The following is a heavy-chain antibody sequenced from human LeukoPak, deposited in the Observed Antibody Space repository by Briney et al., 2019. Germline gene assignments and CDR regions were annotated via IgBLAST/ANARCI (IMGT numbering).Heavy chain of an antibody. CDR2: ISTSGNT. CDR3: ARNPDVAVGGTLL. CDR1: GGSISSGGYY. V-gene: IGHV4-61*02. Sequence: PSETLSLTCTVSGGSISSGGYYWRWIRQPAGKGLELIGRISTSGNTNYNPSLNSRVTISVDTSKNQFSLKLSSVTAADTAVYYCARNPDVAVGGTLLWGQGTLVTVSS. J-gene: IGHJ4*02. D-gene: IGHD6-19*01.